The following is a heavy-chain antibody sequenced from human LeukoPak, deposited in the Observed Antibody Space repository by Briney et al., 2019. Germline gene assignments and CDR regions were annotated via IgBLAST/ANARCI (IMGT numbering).Heavy chain of an antibody. CDR3: ARVFYRRYGQRGRGDFDY. J-gene: IGHJ4*02. V-gene: IGHV4-34*01. D-gene: IGHD3-10*01. Sequence: SETLSLTCAVYGGSFSGCYWSWIRQPPGKGLEWIGEINHSGSTNYNPSLKSRVTISVDTSKHQISLKLSSVTAADTAVYYCARVFYRRYGQRGRGDFDYWGQGTLVTVSS. CDR1: GGSFSGCY. CDR2: INHSGST.